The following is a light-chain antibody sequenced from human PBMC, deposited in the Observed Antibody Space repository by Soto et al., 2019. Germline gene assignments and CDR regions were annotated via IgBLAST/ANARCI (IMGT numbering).Light chain of an antibody. V-gene: IGKV3-15*01. CDR2: GAS. J-gene: IGKJ1*01. Sequence: EIVMTQYPATLSVSPGERATLSCRASQSVSSNLAWYQQKPGQAPRLLIYGASTRATGIPARFSGSGSGTEFTLTISSLQSEDFAVYYCQQYNNWPRTFGQGTMVDIK. CDR3: QQYNNWPRT. CDR1: QSVSSN.